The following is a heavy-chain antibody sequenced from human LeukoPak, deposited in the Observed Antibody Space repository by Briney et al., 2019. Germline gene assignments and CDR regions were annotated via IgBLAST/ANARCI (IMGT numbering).Heavy chain of an antibody. CDR3: ATGFYYYGSGSYGPIDFDY. D-gene: IGHD3-10*01. CDR2: ISSSSSYI. V-gene: IGHV3-21*01. Sequence: GGSLRLSCAASGFTFSSYSMNWVRQAPGKGLEWVSSISSSSSYIYYADSVKGRFTISRDNSKNTLYLQMNSLRAEDTAVYYCATGFYYYGSGSYGPIDFDYWGQGTLVTVSS. J-gene: IGHJ4*02. CDR1: GFTFSSYS.